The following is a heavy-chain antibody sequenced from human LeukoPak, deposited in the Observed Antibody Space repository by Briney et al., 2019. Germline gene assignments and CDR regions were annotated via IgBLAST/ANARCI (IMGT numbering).Heavy chain of an antibody. J-gene: IGHJ4*02. D-gene: IGHD4-17*01. Sequence: ASVRVSCKASGYTFIGYYMHWVRQAPGQGLEWMGWTDPNSGDTKYAQNFQGRVTTTRDTSIRTAYMELSRLISDDTAVYYCARESGHGAYVGYWGQGTLVTVSS. CDR2: TDPNSGDT. V-gene: IGHV1-2*02. CDR3: ARESGHGAYVGY. CDR1: GYTFIGYY.